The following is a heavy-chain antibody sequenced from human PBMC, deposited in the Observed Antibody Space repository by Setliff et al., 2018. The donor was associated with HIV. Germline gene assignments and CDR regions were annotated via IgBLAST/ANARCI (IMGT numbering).Heavy chain of an antibody. CDR3: SNWNTTIDEDA. V-gene: IGHV4-38-2*01. CDR1: GYSITSGYY. CDR2: ITPSGAT. J-gene: IGHJ5*02. D-gene: IGHD5-18*01. Sequence: KPSETLSLTCAVSGYSITSGYYWGWIRQPPGKGLEWIGEITPSGATNYLPSLKSRVTMSLDTSKNQFSLKMTSVTAADTALYYCSNWNTTIDEDAWGQGTLVTVSS.